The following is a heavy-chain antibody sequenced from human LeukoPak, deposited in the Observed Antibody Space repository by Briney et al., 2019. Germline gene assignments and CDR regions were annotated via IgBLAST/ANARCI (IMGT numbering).Heavy chain of an antibody. J-gene: IGHJ6*02. V-gene: IGHV3-23*01. D-gene: IGHD3-10*01. CDR2: ISGSGGST. CDR1: GFTFSSYA. Sequence: PGGSLGLSCAASGFTFSSYAMSWVRQAPGKGLEWVSAISGSGGSTYYADSVKGRFTISRDNSKNTLYLQMNSLRAEDTAVYYCAKDLRYYYGSGSYYYYGMDVWGQGTTVTVSS. CDR3: AKDLRYYYGSGSYYYYGMDV.